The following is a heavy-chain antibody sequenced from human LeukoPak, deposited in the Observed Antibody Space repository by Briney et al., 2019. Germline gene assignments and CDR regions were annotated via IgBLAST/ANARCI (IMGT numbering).Heavy chain of an antibody. CDR2: ISWNSGSI. V-gene: IGHV3-9*01. D-gene: IGHD6-13*01. CDR1: GFTFDDYA. CDR3: AKDVKYSSSWYLDY. J-gene: IGHJ4*02. Sequence: GGSLRLSCAASGFTFDDYAMHWVRQAPGKGLEWVSGISWNSGSIGYADSVKGRFTISRDNSKNTLYLQMNSLRAEDTAVYYCAKDVKYSSSWYLDYWGQGTLVTVSS.